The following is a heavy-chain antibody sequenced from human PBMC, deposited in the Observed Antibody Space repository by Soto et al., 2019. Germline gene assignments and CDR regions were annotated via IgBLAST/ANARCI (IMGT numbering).Heavy chain of an antibody. V-gene: IGHV5-51*01. D-gene: IGHD6-13*01. CDR3: ARRSDTAGYDYCMDG. CDR2: IYPGDSDT. J-gene: IGHJ6*02. CDR1: GYSFTSYW. Sequence: GESLKISCKGSGYSFTSYWIGWVRQMPGKGLEWMGIIYPGDSDTRYSPSFQGQVTISADKYITTAYLQWSSLKASDNDMFDCARRSDTAGYDYCMDGWGQGTTVTVSS.